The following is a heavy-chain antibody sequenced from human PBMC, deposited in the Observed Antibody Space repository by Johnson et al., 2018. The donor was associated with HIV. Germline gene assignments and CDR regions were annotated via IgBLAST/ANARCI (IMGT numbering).Heavy chain of an antibody. V-gene: IGHV3-9*01. CDR1: GFTFDDYA. D-gene: IGHD6-6*01. CDR3: VREGYSSSSDAFDI. J-gene: IGHJ3*02. Sequence: VESGGGLVQPGRSLRLSCAASGFTFDDYAMHWVRQAPGKGLEWVSGISWNSGSIGYADSVKGRFTISRDNAKNSLYLQMNSLRPEDTAIYYCVREGYSSSSDAFDIWGQGTMVTVSS. CDR2: ISWNSGSI.